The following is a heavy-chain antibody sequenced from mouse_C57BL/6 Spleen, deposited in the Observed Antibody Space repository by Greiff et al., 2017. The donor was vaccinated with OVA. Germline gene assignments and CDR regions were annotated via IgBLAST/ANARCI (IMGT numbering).Heavy chain of an antibody. J-gene: IGHJ2*01. CDR1: GFTFSDAW. Sequence: EVKVEESGGGLVQPGGSMKLSCAASGFTFSDAWMDWVRQSPEKGLEWVAEIRNKANNHATYYAESVKGRFTISRDDSKSSVYLQMNSLRAEDTGIYYCTRITTVVAPFDYWGQGTTLTVSS. CDR3: TRITTVVAPFDY. V-gene: IGHV6-6*01. D-gene: IGHD1-1*01. CDR2: IRNKANNHAT.